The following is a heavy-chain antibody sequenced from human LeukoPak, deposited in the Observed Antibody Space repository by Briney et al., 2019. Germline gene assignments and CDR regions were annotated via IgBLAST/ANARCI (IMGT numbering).Heavy chain of an antibody. V-gene: IGHV3-64D*06. CDR1: GFTFSSYA. D-gene: IGHD4-17*01. Sequence: GGSLRLSCSASGFTFSSYAMHWVRQAPGKGLEYVSAISSNGGSTYYADSVKGRFTISRDNSKNTLYLQMSSLRAEETAVYYCMKSVTRGYYYYGMDVWGQGTTVTVSS. J-gene: IGHJ6*02. CDR2: ISSNGGST. CDR3: MKSVTRGYYYYGMDV.